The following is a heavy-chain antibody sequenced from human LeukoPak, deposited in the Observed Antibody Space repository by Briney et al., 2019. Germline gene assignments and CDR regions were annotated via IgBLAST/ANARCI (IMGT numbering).Heavy chain of an antibody. D-gene: IGHD5-24*01. Sequence: ASVKVSCKTSGYIFNNHYLHWVRQAPGQGLEWMGIINPNGGDTGYAQKFQDRLTMTRDTSTRTVFMELGSLRSEDTAVYYCARVGDAYNRRRELDFWGQGTLVTVSS. J-gene: IGHJ4*02. CDR2: INPNGGDT. CDR1: GYIFNNHY. V-gene: IGHV1-46*02. CDR3: ARVGDAYNRRRELDF.